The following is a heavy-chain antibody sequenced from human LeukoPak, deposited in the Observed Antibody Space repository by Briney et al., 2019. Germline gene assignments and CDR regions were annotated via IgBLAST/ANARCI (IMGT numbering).Heavy chain of an antibody. CDR2: IYYSGNT. J-gene: IGHJ4*02. D-gene: IGHD5-18*01. CDR3: ARLPSVTFDY. Sequence: SETLSLTCTVSGGSINSGTYYWGWVRQPPGKGLEWIGTIYYSGNTYYNPSLKSRVTISIDTSKNQFSLKLSSVTAADTAVYYCARLPSVTFDYWGQGTLVTVSS. CDR1: GGSINSGTYY. V-gene: IGHV4-39*01.